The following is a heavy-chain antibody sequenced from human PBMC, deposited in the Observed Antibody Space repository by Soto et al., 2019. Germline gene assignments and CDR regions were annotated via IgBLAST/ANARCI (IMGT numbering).Heavy chain of an antibody. CDR3: ATFPLVRGVIIGPPAFDI. V-gene: IGHV1-24*01. CDR2: FDPEDGET. D-gene: IGHD3-10*01. J-gene: IGHJ3*02. Sequence: QVPLVQSGAEVKKPGASVKVSCKVSGYTLTELSMHWVRQAPGKGLEWMGGFDPEDGETIYAQKFQGRVTMTEDTSTDTAYMELSSLRSEDTAVYYCATFPLVRGVIIGPPAFDIWGQGRMVTVSS. CDR1: GYTLTELS.